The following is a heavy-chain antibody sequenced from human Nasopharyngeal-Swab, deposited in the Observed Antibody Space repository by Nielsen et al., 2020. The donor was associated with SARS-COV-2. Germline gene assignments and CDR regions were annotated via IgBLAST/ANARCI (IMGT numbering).Heavy chain of an antibody. CDR2: IYYSGST. Sequence: SETLSLTCTVSGGSISSYYWSWIRQPPGKGLEWIGYIYYSGSTNYNPSLKSRVTISVDTSKNQFSLKLSSVTAADTAVYYCARGYGGWTGSYYYYMDVWGKGTTVTVSS. J-gene: IGHJ6*03. CDR1: GGSISSYY. V-gene: IGHV4-59*01. D-gene: IGHD3/OR15-3a*01. CDR3: ARGYGGWTGSYYYYMDV.